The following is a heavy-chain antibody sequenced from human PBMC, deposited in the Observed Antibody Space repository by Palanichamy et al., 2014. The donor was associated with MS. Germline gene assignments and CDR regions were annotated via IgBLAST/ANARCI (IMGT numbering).Heavy chain of an antibody. CDR1: GFTFSGYW. J-gene: IGHJ4*02. D-gene: IGHD6-13*01. CDR2: TDNDGSAT. Sequence: EVQLVESGGDVVQPGGSLRLSCAASGFTFSGYWMHWVRQAPGKGLIWVARTDNDGSATSYADSVKGRFTVSRDNAKNTLYLEMSSLSAEDTAVYFCARDKAPGYFDYWGQGTLVTVSS. V-gene: IGHV3-74*01. CDR3: ARDKAPGYFDY.